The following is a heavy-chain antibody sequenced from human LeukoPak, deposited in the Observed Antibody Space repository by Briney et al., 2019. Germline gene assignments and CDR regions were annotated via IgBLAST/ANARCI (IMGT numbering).Heavy chain of an antibody. CDR2: IYYSGST. D-gene: IGHD1-26*01. Sequence: SETLSLTCTVSGGSISSSSYYWGWIRQPPGKGLEWIGSIYYSGSTYYNPSLKSRVTISVDTSKNQFSLKLSSVTAADTAVYYCARDRVVGRWWEPPSSRHDAFDIWGQGTMVTVSS. V-gene: IGHV4-39*07. CDR3: ARDRVVGRWWEPPSSRHDAFDI. J-gene: IGHJ3*02. CDR1: GGSISSSSYY.